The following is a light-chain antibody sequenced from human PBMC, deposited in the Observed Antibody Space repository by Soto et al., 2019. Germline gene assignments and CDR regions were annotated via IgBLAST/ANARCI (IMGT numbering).Light chain of an antibody. CDR1: QSISGT. CDR2: AAS. V-gene: IGKV3-20*01. CDR3: QQYASSLT. Sequence: EIVMTQSPATLSVSPGGRATLSCRASQSISGTLVWHQQKPGQAPRLLIYAASRRATGIPDRFSGSGSGTEFTLTISRLEPEDFAVYYCQQYASSLTFAGGTKVDIK. J-gene: IGKJ4*01.